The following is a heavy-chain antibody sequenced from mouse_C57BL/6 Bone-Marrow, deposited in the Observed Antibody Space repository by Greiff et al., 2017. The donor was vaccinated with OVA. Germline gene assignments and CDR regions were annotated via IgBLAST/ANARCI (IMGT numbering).Heavy chain of an antibody. D-gene: IGHD2-5*01. V-gene: IGHV1-82*01. Sequence: QVQLQQSGPELVKPGASVKISCKASGYAFSSSWMNWVKQRPGKGLEWIGRIYPGDGDTNYNGKFEGKATLTADKSSSTAYMQLSSLTSEDSAVYFCARRKIYSNYGIWYFDVWGTGTTVTVSS. J-gene: IGHJ1*03. CDR1: GYAFSSSW. CDR3: ARRKIYSNYGIWYFDV. CDR2: IYPGDGDT.